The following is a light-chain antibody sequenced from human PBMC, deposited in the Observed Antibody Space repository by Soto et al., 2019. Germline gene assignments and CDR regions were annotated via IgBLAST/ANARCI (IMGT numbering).Light chain of an antibody. CDR3: QQRSNWQVT. CDR1: QSVSSY. Sequence: EIVLTQSPATLSLSPGERATLSCRASQSVSSYLAWYQQKPGQAPRLLIYDASNRATGIPARFSGSGSGTDFTLTNSSLEPEDFAVYYCQQRSNWQVTFGQGTKLEIK. CDR2: DAS. J-gene: IGKJ2*01. V-gene: IGKV3-11*01.